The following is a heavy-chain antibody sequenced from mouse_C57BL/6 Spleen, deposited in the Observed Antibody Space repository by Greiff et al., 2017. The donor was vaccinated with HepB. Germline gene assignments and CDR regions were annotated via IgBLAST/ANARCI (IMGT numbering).Heavy chain of an antibody. V-gene: IGHV6-6*01. D-gene: IGHD2-2*01. Sequence: EVKLVESGGGLVQPGGSMKLSCAASGFTFSDAWMDWVRQSPEKGLEWVAEIRNKANNHATYYAESVKGRFTISRDDSKSSVYLQMNSLRAEDTGIYYCTVYYGYDGSFAYWGQGTLVTVSA. CDR2: IRNKANNHAT. CDR1: GFTFSDAW. CDR3: TVYYGYDGSFAY. J-gene: IGHJ3*01.